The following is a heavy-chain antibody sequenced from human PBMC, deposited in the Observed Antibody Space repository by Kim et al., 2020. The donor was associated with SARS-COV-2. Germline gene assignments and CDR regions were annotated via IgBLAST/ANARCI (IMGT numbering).Heavy chain of an antibody. J-gene: IGHJ4*02. CDR3: AKDSGGATVTPFDY. D-gene: IGHD4-17*01. Sequence: GSVKGRFTSYRDNPKNTLYLQMNSLRAEDTAVYYCAKDSGGATVTPFDYWGQGTLVTVSS. V-gene: IGHV3-23*01.